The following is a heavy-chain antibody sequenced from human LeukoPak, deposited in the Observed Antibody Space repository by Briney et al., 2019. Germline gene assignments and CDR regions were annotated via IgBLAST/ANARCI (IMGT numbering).Heavy chain of an antibody. J-gene: IGHJ6*04. CDR1: GFTFSNYA. CDR3: AELGITMIGGV. Sequence: GGSLRLSCAASGFTFSNYALNWVRQAPGKGLEWVSYISSSGSTIYYADSVKGRFTISRDNAKNSLYLQMNSLRAEDTAVYYCAELGITMIGGVWGKGTTVTISS. D-gene: IGHD3-10*02. V-gene: IGHV3-48*03. CDR2: ISSSGSTI.